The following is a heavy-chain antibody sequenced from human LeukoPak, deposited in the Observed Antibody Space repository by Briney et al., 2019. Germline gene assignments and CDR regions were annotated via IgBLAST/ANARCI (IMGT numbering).Heavy chain of an antibody. V-gene: IGHV1-24*01. CDR2: FDPEDGET. Sequence: ASVKVSCKVSGYTLTELSMHWVRQAPGKGLGWMGGFDPEDGETIYAQKFQGRVTMTRDTSTSTVYMELSSLRSEDTAVYYCARRDYGGLGLDVWGQGTTVTVSS. CDR3: ARRDYGGLGLDV. J-gene: IGHJ6*02. D-gene: IGHD4-23*01. CDR1: GYTLTELS.